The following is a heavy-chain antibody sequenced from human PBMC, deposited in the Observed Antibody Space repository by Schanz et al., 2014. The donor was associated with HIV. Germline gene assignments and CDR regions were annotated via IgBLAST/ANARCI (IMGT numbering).Heavy chain of an antibody. CDR1: GFIFSDYS. CDR3: AKAYSTSRPYSMDI. V-gene: IGHV3-48*01. Sequence: ELQLAESGGRLEQPGGSLRLSCAASGFIFSDYSMNWVRQATGKGLEWVAHMIWNNGIYYADSVKGRFTISRDNAKNTLYMQMNSLRGDATALYYCAKAYSTSRPYSMDIWGQGTTVTVSS. D-gene: IGHD6-6*01. CDR2: MIWNNGI. J-gene: IGHJ6*02.